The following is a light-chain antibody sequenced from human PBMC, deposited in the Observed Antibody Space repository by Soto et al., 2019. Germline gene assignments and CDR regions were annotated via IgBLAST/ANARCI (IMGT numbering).Light chain of an antibody. CDR1: QSVSSY. J-gene: IGKJ5*01. CDR2: DAS. CDR3: QQRSNGPPEIT. V-gene: IGKV3-11*01. Sequence: IVLTQSPATLSLSPWERATLSCRASQSVSSYLAWYQQKPGQAPRLLIYDASNRATGIPARFSGSGSGTDFTLTISSLEPEDFAVYYCQQRSNGPPEITCGQGTRLEN.